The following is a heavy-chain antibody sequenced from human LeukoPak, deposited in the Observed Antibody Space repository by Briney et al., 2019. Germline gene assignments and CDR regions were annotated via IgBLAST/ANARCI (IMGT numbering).Heavy chain of an antibody. Sequence: SVKVFCKASGGTFSSYAISWVRQAPGRGLEWMGGIIPIFGTANYAQKFQGRVTITADESTSTAYMELSSLRSEDTAVYYCASRGVVTADGYKSPLLDYWGQGTLVTVSS. CDR2: IIPIFGTA. J-gene: IGHJ4*02. CDR3: ASRGVVTADGYKSPLLDY. CDR1: GGTFSSYA. D-gene: IGHD2-21*02. V-gene: IGHV1-69*13.